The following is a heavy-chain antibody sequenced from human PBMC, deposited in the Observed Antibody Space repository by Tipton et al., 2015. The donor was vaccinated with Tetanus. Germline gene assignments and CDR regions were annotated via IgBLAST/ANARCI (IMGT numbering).Heavy chain of an antibody. Sequence: SLRLSCAASGFTFSSYWMHWVRQAPGKGLVWVSRINSDGSSTSYADSVKGRFTISRDNAKNTLYLQMNSLRAEDTAVYYCARGPYYYDSSGVDAFDIWGQGTMVTVSS. CDR2: INSDGSST. D-gene: IGHD3-22*01. CDR1: GFTFSSYW. V-gene: IGHV3-74*01. CDR3: ARGPYYYDSSGVDAFDI. J-gene: IGHJ3*02.